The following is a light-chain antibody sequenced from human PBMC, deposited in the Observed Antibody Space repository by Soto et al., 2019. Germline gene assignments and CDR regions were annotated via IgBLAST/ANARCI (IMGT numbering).Light chain of an antibody. Sequence: DIQMTQSPSTLSASVGDRVTITCRASQSISSRLAWYQQKPGKAPNFLIYDASSLENGVPSRFSGSGSGTEFTLTISSPQPDDFASYYCHQYNTYPLTFGGGTKVEIK. CDR3: HQYNTYPLT. V-gene: IGKV1-5*01. CDR1: QSISSR. CDR2: DAS. J-gene: IGKJ4*01.